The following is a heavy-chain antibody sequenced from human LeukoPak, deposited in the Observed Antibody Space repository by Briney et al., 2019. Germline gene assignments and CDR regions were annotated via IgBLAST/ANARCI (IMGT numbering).Heavy chain of an antibody. D-gene: IGHD1-26*01. CDR1: GGSFSGYY. V-gene: IGHV4-34*01. J-gene: IGHJ3*01. Sequence: SETLSLTCAVYGGSFSGYYWSWIRQPPGKGLEWIGEINHSGSTNYNPSLKSRVTISVDTSKNQFSLKLNSVTAADTAVYYCARAWGFWGQGTMVTVSS. CDR3: ARAWGF. CDR2: INHSGST.